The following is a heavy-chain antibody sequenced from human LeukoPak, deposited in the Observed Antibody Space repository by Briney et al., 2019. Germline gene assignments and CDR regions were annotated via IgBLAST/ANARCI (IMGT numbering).Heavy chain of an antibody. Sequence: PGGSLRLSCAASGFTFSSYAMSWVRQAPGKGLEWVSAISGSGGSTYYADSVKGRFTISRDNSKNTLYLQMNSLRAEDTAVYYCAKGLITIFGVHYYFDYWGQGTLVTVSS. CDR1: GFTFSSYA. J-gene: IGHJ4*02. CDR3: AKGLITIFGVHYYFDY. D-gene: IGHD3-3*01. V-gene: IGHV3-23*01. CDR2: ISGSGGST.